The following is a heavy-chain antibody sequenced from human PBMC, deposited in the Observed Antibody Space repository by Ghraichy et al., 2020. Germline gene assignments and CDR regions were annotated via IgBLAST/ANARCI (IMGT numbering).Heavy chain of an antibody. J-gene: IGHJ4*02. Sequence: LSLTCAASGFTFSGYPMHWVRQSPGKGLEWLAVISRDGTYRNYADSIEGRFTISRDSSENTLYLQMSRLRAEDTAVYYCARAPNSAWHNFDYWGQGTLVTVSS. V-gene: IGHV3-30-3*01. CDR3: ARAPNSAWHNFDY. D-gene: IGHD6-19*01. CDR2: ISRDGTYR. CDR1: GFTFSGYP.